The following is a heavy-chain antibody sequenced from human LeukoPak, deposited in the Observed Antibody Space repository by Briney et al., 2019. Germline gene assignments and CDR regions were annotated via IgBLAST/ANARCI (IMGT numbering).Heavy chain of an antibody. CDR1: GGSISSSSYY. D-gene: IGHD4-17*01. Sequence: SETLSLTCTVSGGSISSSSYYWGWIRQPPGKGLEWIGSIYYSGSTYYNPSLKGRVTISVDKSKNQFSLKVSSVTAADTAVYYCARRGIDYGDYVLDYWGQGTLVTVSS. V-gene: IGHV4-39*07. J-gene: IGHJ4*02. CDR3: ARRGIDYGDYVLDY. CDR2: IYYSGST.